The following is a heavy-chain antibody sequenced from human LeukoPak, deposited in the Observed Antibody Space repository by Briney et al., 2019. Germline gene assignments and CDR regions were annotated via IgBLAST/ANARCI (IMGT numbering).Heavy chain of an antibody. CDR2: IIPIFGTA. V-gene: IGHV1-69*13. CDR1: GGTFSSYA. D-gene: IGHD4-23*01. CDR3: ARDRALGGKAEDAFDI. Sequence: TVKVSCKASGGTFSSYAISWVRQAPGQGLEWMGGIIPIFGTANYAQKFQGRVTITADESTSTAYMELSSLRSEDTAVYYCARDRALGGKAEDAFDIWGQGTMVTVSS. J-gene: IGHJ3*02.